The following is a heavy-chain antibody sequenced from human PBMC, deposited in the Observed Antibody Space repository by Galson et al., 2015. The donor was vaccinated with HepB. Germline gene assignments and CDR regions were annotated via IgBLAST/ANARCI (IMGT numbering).Heavy chain of an antibody. Sequence: SVKVSCKASGGTFSSYAISWVRQAPGQGLEWMGGIIPIFGTANYAQKFQGRVTITADESTSTAYMELSSLRSEDTAVYYCAREFSGYCSGGSCHRWFDPWGQGTLVTVSS. V-gene: IGHV1-69*13. D-gene: IGHD2-15*01. J-gene: IGHJ5*02. CDR1: GGTFSSYA. CDR2: IIPIFGTA. CDR3: AREFSGYCSGGSCHRWFDP.